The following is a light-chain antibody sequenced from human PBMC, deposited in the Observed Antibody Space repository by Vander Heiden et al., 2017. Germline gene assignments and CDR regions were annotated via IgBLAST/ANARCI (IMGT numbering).Light chain of an antibody. J-gene: IGLJ2*01. CDR3: LSADSSGTYVV. Sequence: SYELTHPPSVSVSLGQMARITCSGEALPKKYAYWYQQKPGQFPVLVIYKDSERPSGIPERFSGSSSGTIVTLTISGVQAEDEADYYCLSADSSGTYVVFGGGTKLTVL. V-gene: IGLV3-16*01. CDR2: KDS. CDR1: ALPKKY.